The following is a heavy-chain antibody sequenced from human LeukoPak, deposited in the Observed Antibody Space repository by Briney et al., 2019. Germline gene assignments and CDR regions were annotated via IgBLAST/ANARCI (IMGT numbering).Heavy chain of an antibody. J-gene: IGHJ6*03. CDR2: IYYSGST. V-gene: IGHV4-59*12. CDR3: ARAILFGARYYYYYMDV. Sequence: SEALSLTCTVSGGSISSYYWSWIRQPPGKGLEWIGYIYYSGSTNYNPSLKSRVTISVDTSKNQFSLKLSSVTAADTAVYYCARAILFGARYYYYYMDVWGKGTTVTVSS. D-gene: IGHD3-3*01. CDR1: GGSISSYY.